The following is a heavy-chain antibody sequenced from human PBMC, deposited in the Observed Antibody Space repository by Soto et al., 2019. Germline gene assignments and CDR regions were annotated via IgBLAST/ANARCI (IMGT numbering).Heavy chain of an antibody. J-gene: IGHJ3*02. CDR2: ISSSSSTI. Sequence: GGSLRLSCAASGFTFSSYSMNWVRQAPGKGLEWVSYISSSSSTIYYADSVKGRFTISRDNAKNSLYLQMNSLRDEDTAVYYCARESDSSGYYSDATGDDAFDIWGQGTMVTVSS. D-gene: IGHD3-22*01. CDR1: GFTFSSYS. V-gene: IGHV3-48*02. CDR3: ARESDSSGYYSDATGDDAFDI.